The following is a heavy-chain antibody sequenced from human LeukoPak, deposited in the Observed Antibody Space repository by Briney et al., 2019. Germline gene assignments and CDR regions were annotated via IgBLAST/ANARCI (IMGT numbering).Heavy chain of an antibody. D-gene: IGHD3-9*01. CDR1: GYTFSDYA. CDR2: ISPKNGNT. Sequence: GASVKVSCKASGYTFSDYAMNWVRQAPGQGLEWMGRISPKNGNTNYAQRLQGRVTMTTDTSTNTAYMELTSLRSDDTAVYYCARYSDDVLTGNYAFDVWGQGTKVTVSS. CDR3: ARYSDDVLTGNYAFDV. J-gene: IGHJ3*01. V-gene: IGHV1-18*01.